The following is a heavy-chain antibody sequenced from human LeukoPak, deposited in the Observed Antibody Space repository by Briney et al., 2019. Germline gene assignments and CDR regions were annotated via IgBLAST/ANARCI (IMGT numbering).Heavy chain of an antibody. CDR1: GYTFTGYY. CDR3: ARDRSPATRKLLWFEDLAGDFDY. CDR2: INPNSGGT. V-gene: IGHV1-2*02. D-gene: IGHD3-10*01. J-gene: IGHJ4*02. Sequence: ASVKVSCKASGYTFTGYYMHWVRQAPGQGLEWMGWINPNSGGTNYAQKLQGRVTMTTDTSTSTAYMELRSLRSDDTAVYYCARDRSPATRKLLWFEDLAGDFDYWGQGTLVTVSS.